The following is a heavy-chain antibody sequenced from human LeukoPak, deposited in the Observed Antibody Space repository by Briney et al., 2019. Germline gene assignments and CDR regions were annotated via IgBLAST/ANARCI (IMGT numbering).Heavy chain of an antibody. Sequence: ASVKVSCKASGYTFTTYGISWVRQAPGQGLEWMGGISAYNGKTKYAQKVQGRVTMTTDTSTNTVYMEMRSLRSDDTDVYYCARVYASSVPDVFDIWGQGTMVSVSS. CDR1: GYTFTTYG. J-gene: IGHJ3*02. CDR3: ARVYASSVPDVFDI. CDR2: ISAYNGKT. D-gene: IGHD2-8*01. V-gene: IGHV1-18*01.